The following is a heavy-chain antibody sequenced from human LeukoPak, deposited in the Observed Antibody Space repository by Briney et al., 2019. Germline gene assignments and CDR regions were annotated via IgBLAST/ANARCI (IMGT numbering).Heavy chain of an antibody. J-gene: IGHJ4*02. V-gene: IGHV3-49*03. CDR1: GFIFGHYA. Sequence: GGSLRLSCTASGFIFGHYAMSWFRQAPGKGLGWVGFIRSKAHGGTTEYAASVKGRFTVSRDESKSIAYLQMDSLTTKDTTLYYCTREKGDGGGYKHQLDYWGQGTLVTVSS. CDR2: IRSKAHGGTT. D-gene: IGHD5-24*01. CDR3: TREKGDGGGYKHQLDY.